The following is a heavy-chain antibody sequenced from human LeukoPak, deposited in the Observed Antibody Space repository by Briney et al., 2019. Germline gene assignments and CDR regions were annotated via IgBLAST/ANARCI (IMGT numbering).Heavy chain of an antibody. CDR2: IWYDGSNK. CDR1: GFTFSSYG. CDR3: AKARYCSSTSCYFHYYYGMDV. V-gene: IGHV3-33*06. J-gene: IGHJ6*02. Sequence: GRSLRLSCAASGFTFSSYGMHWVRQAPGKGLEWVAVIWYDGSNKYYADSVKGRFTISRDNSKNTLYLQMNSLGAEDTAVYYCAKARYCSSTSCYFHYYYGMDVWGQGTTVTVSS. D-gene: IGHD2-2*01.